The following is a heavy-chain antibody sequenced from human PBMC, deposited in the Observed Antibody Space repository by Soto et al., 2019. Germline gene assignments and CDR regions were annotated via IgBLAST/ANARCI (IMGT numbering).Heavy chain of an antibody. CDR1: GGTFSSYA. Sequence: QVQLVQSGAEVKKPGSSVKVSCKASGGTFSSYAISWVRQAPGQGLEWMGGSIPIFGTANYAQKFQGRVTITADESTSTAYMALSSLRSEDTAVYYCATSVEQWLVDYWGQGTLVTVSS. J-gene: IGHJ4*02. CDR3: ATSVEQWLVDY. V-gene: IGHV1-69*01. CDR2: SIPIFGTA. D-gene: IGHD6-19*01.